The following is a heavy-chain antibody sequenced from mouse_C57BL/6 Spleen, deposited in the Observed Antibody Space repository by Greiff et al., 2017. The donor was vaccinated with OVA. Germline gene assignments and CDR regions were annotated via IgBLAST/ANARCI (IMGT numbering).Heavy chain of an antibody. CDR1: GYTFTSYW. CDR3: ARSRLYYGNYEEGYYFDY. Sequence: QVQLQQPGPELVKPGASVKLSCKASGYTFTSYWMHWVKQRPGQGLEWIGNINPSNGGTNYNEKFKSKATLTVDKSSSTAYMQLSRLTSEDAAVYYCARSRLYYGNYEEGYYFDYWGQGTTLTVSS. V-gene: IGHV1-53*01. D-gene: IGHD2-1*01. J-gene: IGHJ2*01. CDR2: INPSNGGT.